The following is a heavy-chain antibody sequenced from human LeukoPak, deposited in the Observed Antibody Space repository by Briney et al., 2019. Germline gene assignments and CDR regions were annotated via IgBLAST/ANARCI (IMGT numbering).Heavy chain of an antibody. CDR2: IYSGGST. CDR1: GFTVSSNY. D-gene: IGHD3-10*01. J-gene: IGHJ4*02. Sequence: GGSLRLSCAASGFTVSSNYMSWVRQAPGKGLEWVSVIYSGGSTYYADSVKGRFTISRDNSKNTLYLQMNSLRAEDTALYYCAKDIPDFWDSSGTEYGAFDYWGQGTLVTVSS. V-gene: IGHV3-66*01. CDR3: AKDIPDFWDSSGTEYGAFDY.